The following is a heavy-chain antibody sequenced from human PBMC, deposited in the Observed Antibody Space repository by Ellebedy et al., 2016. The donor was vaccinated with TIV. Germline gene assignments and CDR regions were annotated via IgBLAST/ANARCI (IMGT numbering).Heavy chain of an antibody. Sequence: GGSLRLXCAASGFIFSDYYMIWIRQAPGKGLEWVSFISGSSSYTNYADSVKGRFTISRDNAKNSVFLQMTSLRGDDTAVYYCASLTDVWSGYKGLDPWGQGTLVTVSS. CDR2: ISGSSSYT. CDR1: GFIFSDYY. D-gene: IGHD3-3*01. CDR3: ASLTDVWSGYKGLDP. V-gene: IGHV3-11*06. J-gene: IGHJ5*02.